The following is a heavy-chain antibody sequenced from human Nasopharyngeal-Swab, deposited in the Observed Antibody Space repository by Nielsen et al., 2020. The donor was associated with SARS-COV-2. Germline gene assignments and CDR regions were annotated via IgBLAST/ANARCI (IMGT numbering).Heavy chain of an antibody. CDR1: GGSISSSSYY. CDR2: IYYSGST. Sequence: SETLSLTCTVSGGSISSSSYYWGWIRQPPGKGLEWIGSIYYSGSTDYNPSLKSRVTISVDTSKNQVSLKLSSVTAAGTAVYYCTRGYDYYYYYMDVWGKGTTVTVSS. D-gene: IGHD5-12*01. J-gene: IGHJ6*03. V-gene: IGHV4-39*01. CDR3: TRGYDYYYYYMDV.